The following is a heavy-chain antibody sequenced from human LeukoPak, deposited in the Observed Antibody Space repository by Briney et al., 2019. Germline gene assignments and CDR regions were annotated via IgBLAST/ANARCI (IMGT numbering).Heavy chain of an antibody. J-gene: IGHJ4*02. Sequence: GGSLRLSCAASGFTFSRDYMSWVRQAPGKGLEWVSVIYGGDTTYYADSVSGRFTISSDTSKNPLYLQMNSLRADDTAVYYCARAIQFGGYFDYWGQGTLVTVSS. CDR1: GFTFSRDY. V-gene: IGHV3-53*01. CDR3: ARAIQFGGYFDY. D-gene: IGHD2-15*01. CDR2: IYGGDTT.